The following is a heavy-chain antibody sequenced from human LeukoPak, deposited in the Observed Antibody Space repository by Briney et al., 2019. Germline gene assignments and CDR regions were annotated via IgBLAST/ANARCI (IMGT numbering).Heavy chain of an antibody. CDR2: IKQDGREK. CDR1: GFTFCIYW. J-gene: IGHJ2*01. Sequence: GGSLRLSCAASGFTFCIYWMSCVPQAPGKGLGWGANIKQDGREKYYVDSVKGRFASSRDNAKNALYLQMNSLRAEDTAVYYCARSRGYSANDLWGVWHWYFDLWGRGTLVTVSS. D-gene: IGHD5-12*01. CDR3: ARSRGYSANDLWGVWHWYFDL. V-gene: IGHV3-7*05.